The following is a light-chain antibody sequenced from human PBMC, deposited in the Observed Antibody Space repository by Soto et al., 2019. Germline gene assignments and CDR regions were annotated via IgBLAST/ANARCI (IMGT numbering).Light chain of an antibody. V-gene: IGKV3-15*01. CDR1: QSVYNN. CDR3: QQYNKWPLT. CDR2: GAS. Sequence: EIVMTQSPATLSVSPGERVTLSCRASQSVYNNLAWYQQKPGQAPRLIYGASTRATAIPARFSGSGSGTEFTLTISSLQSEDFAVYYCQQYNKWPLTFGGGIKVEIK. J-gene: IGKJ4*01.